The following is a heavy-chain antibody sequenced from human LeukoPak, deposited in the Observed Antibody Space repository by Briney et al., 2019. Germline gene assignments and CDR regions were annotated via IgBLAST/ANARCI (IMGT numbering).Heavy chain of an antibody. CDR3: AKESSEKYSYGPLDY. J-gene: IGHJ4*02. Sequence: GGSLRLSCAASGFTFSSYGMHWVRQAPGKGLEWVAFIRYDGSNKYYADSVKGRFTISRDNSKNTLYLQMNSLRAEDTAVYYCAKESSEKYSYGPLDYWGQGTLVTVSS. D-gene: IGHD5-18*01. V-gene: IGHV3-30*02. CDR2: IRYDGSNK. CDR1: GFTFSSYG.